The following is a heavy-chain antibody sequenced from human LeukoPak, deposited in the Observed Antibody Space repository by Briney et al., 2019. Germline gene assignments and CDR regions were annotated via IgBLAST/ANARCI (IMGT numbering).Heavy chain of an antibody. CDR3: ARWYYGSGSPGGGNWFDP. V-gene: IGHV1-18*01. CDR2: ISAYNGNT. CDR1: GYTFTSYG. D-gene: IGHD3-10*01. Sequence: GASVTVSCTASGYTFTSYGISWVRQAPGQGLEWMGWISAYNGNTNYAQKLQGRVTMTTDTSTSTAYMELRSLRSDDTAVYYCARWYYGSGSPGGGNWFDPWGQGTLVTVSS. J-gene: IGHJ5*02.